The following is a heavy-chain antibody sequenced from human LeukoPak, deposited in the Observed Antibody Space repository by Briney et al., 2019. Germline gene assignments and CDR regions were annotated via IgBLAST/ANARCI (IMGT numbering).Heavy chain of an antibody. V-gene: IGHV4-59*01. J-gene: IGHJ4*02. Sequence: SETLSLTCTVSGGSISSYYWSWIRQPPGKGLEWIGYIYYSGSTYYNPSLKSRVTISVDTSKNQFPLKLNSVTAADTAVYYCARGPVAGHYFDYWGQGTLVTVSS. CDR2: IYYSGST. CDR3: ARGPVAGHYFDY. CDR1: GGSISSYY. D-gene: IGHD6-19*01.